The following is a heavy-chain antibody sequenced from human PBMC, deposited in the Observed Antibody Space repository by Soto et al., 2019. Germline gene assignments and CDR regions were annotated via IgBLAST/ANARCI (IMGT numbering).Heavy chain of an antibody. D-gene: IGHD2-21*02. CDR1: GGSISSGGYY. V-gene: IGHV4-31*03. Sequence: QVQLQESGPGLVKPSQTLSLTCTVSGGSISSGGYYWSWIRQHPGKGLEWIGYIYYSGSTYYNPNLKSRVTIAVDTSKNQFSLKLSSVTAADTAVYYCARAVVTATYYYYYGMDVWGQGPTVTVSS. CDR3: ARAVVTATYYYYYGMDV. CDR2: IYYSGST. J-gene: IGHJ6*02.